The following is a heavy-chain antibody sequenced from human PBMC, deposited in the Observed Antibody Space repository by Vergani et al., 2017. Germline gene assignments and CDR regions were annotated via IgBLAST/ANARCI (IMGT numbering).Heavy chain of an antibody. J-gene: IGHJ5*02. CDR2: ISYDGSNK. V-gene: IGHV3-30-3*01. CDR1: GFTFSSYA. Sequence: QVQLVESGGGVVQPGRSLRLSCAASGFTFSSYAMHWVRQAPGKGLEWVAVISYDGSNKYYADSVKGRFTISRDNSKNTLYLQMNSLRAEDTAVYYCAKDRKSIAARPVAYWFDPWGQGTLVTVSS. D-gene: IGHD6-6*01. CDR3: AKDRKSIAARPVAYWFDP.